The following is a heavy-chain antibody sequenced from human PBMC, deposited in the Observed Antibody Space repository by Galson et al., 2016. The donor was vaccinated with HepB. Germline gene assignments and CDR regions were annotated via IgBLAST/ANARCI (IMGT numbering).Heavy chain of an antibody. CDR1: GDSISHNY. D-gene: IGHD3/OR15-3a*01. CDR2: VYYSGST. J-gene: IGHJ6*04. V-gene: IGHV4-59*01. CDR3: ATSPEGGLGPFTRAYGMDV. Sequence: SETLSLTCTVSGDSISHNYWSWIRQPPGKALEWIGYVYYSGSTNYNPSLKSRVTILVDSSKNQFSLNLNSVTAADTAVYYCATSPEGGLGPFTRAYGMDVWGKGTTVTVSS.